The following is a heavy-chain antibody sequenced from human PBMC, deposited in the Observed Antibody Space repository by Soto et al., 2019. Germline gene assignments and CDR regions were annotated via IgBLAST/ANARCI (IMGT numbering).Heavy chain of an antibody. CDR1: GFTFSDYY. CDR3: ARDLWSWKVVAAGIDY. D-gene: IGHD2-15*01. J-gene: IGHJ4*02. CDR2: ISNGGTTI. Sequence: PGGSLRLSCAASGFTFSDYYMGWIRQAPGKGLEWISYISNGGTTIYYADSVKGRFTSSRDNAKNSLYLQMNSLRAEDTAVYYCARDLWSWKVVAAGIDYSGQGTLVTVSS. V-gene: IGHV3-11*04.